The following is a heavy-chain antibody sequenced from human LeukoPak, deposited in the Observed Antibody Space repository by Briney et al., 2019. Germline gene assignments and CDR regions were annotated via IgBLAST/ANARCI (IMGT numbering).Heavy chain of an antibody. Sequence: SETLSLTCTVSGGSISSYYWSWIRQPPGKGLEWIGYIYYSGSTNYNPSLKSRVTISVDTSKNQFSLKLSSVTAADTAVYYCARRGNWGFFDYWGQGTLVTVSS. D-gene: IGHD7-27*01. CDR3: ARRGNWGFFDY. J-gene: IGHJ4*02. CDR2: IYYSGST. V-gene: IGHV4-59*08. CDR1: GGSISSYY.